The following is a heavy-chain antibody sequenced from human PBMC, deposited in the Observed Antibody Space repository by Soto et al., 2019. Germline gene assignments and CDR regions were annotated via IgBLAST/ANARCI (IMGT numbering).Heavy chain of an antibody. D-gene: IGHD1-26*01. Sequence: LRLSCAASGFTFSSYAMHWVRQAPGKGLEWVAVISYDGSNKYYADSVKGRFTISRDNSKNTLYLQMNSLRAEDTAVYYCARDKGDLSDYWGQGTLVTVSS. CDR2: ISYDGSNK. CDR1: GFTFSSYA. V-gene: IGHV3-30-3*01. J-gene: IGHJ4*02. CDR3: ARDKGDLSDY.